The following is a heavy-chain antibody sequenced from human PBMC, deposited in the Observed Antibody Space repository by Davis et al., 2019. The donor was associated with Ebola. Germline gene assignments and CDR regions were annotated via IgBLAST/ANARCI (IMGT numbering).Heavy chain of an antibody. Sequence: MPSETLSLTCTVPGGSISSYYWSWIRQPPGKGLEWIGYIYYSGSTNYNPSLKSRVTISVDTSKNQFSLKLSSVTAADTAVYYCARLGYDFWSGYYGGNWFDPWGQGTLVTVSS. CDR2: IYYSGST. V-gene: IGHV4-59*08. J-gene: IGHJ5*02. D-gene: IGHD3-3*01. CDR3: ARLGYDFWSGYYGGNWFDP. CDR1: GGSISSYY.